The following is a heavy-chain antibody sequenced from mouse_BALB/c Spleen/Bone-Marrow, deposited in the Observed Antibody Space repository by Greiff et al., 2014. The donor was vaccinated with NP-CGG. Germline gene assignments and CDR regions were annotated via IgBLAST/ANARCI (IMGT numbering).Heavy chain of an antibody. Sequence: QVQLQQPGAELMKPGASVKISCKATGYTFSSYWMEWVKQRPGHGLEWIGEILPGSGSSNYNEKFKGKATFTADTSSNTAYMQLSSLTSEDSDVYYCARRGVHYWYFDVWGAGTTATVSS. V-gene: IGHV1-9*01. CDR1: GYTFSSYW. CDR2: ILPGSGSS. J-gene: IGHJ1*01. CDR3: ARRGVHYWYFDV.